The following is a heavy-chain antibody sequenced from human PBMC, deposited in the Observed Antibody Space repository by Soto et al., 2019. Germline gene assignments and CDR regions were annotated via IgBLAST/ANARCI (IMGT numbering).Heavy chain of an antibody. Sequence: SETLSLTCTVSGGSISSYYWSWIRQPPGKGLEWIGYIYYSGSTNYNPSLKSRVTISVDTSKNQLSLKLSSVTAADTAVYYCARDRGGYCTNGVCYRGWFDPWGQGTLVTVSS. V-gene: IGHV4-59*01. CDR2: IYYSGST. J-gene: IGHJ5*02. D-gene: IGHD2-8*01. CDR3: ARDRGGYCTNGVCYRGWFDP. CDR1: GGSISSYY.